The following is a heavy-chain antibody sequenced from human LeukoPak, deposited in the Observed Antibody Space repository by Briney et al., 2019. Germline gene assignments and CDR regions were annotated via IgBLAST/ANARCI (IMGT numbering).Heavy chain of an antibody. Sequence: ASVKVSCKASGYTFTGYYMHWVRQAPGQGLEWMGWINPKSGGTNYAQKFQGRVTITRDTSISTAYMELSRLRSDDTAVYYCARVSRGVVVVPAAIPTYYFDYWGQGTLVTVSS. CDR1: GYTFTGYY. D-gene: IGHD2-2*01. CDR2: INPKSGGT. V-gene: IGHV1-2*02. CDR3: ARVSRGVVVVPAAIPTYYFDY. J-gene: IGHJ4*02.